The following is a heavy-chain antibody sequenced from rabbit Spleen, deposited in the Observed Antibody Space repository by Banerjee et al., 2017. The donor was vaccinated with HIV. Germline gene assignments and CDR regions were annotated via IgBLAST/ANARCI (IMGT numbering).Heavy chain of an antibody. CDR3: ARDRGSGWGDANL. CDR1: GFDLSSYYY. V-gene: IGHV1S43*01. J-gene: IGHJ4*01. Sequence: QEQLEESGGGLVKPEGSLTLTCKASGFDLSSYYYMCWVRQAPGKGLEWIGYIDPIFGTTSYASWVNGRFTISSDNAQNTVDLQMNSLTAADTATYFCARDRGSGWGDANLWGPGTLVTVS. D-gene: IGHD4-1*01. CDR2: IDPIFGTT.